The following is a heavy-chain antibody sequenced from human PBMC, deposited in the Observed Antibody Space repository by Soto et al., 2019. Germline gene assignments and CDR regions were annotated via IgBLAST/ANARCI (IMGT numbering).Heavy chain of an antibody. V-gene: IGHV4-30-4*01. CDR3: ARNPYYDSSGYQDY. J-gene: IGHJ4*02. Sequence: SETLSLTCTVSGGSISSGDYYWGWIRQPPGKGLEWIGYIYYSGSTYYNPSLKSRVTISVDTSKNQFSLKLSSVTAADTAVYYCARNPYYDSSGYQDYWGQGTLVTVSS. CDR1: GGSISSGDYY. D-gene: IGHD3-22*01. CDR2: IYYSGST.